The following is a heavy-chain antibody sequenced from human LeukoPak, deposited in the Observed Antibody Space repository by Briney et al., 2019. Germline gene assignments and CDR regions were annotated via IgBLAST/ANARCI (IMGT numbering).Heavy chain of an antibody. J-gene: IGHJ4*02. CDR2: IRYDGSNE. V-gene: IGHV3-30*02. CDR1: GFTFSGYG. CDR3: ASNSSDRTGFDY. D-gene: IGHD3-22*01. Sequence: GGSLRLSCAASGFTFSGYGIHWVRQALGKGLEWEAFIRYDGSNEYFADSVKGRFTISRDNSKNTLYLQMSSLRAEDTAVYYCASNSSDRTGFDYWGQGTLVTVSS.